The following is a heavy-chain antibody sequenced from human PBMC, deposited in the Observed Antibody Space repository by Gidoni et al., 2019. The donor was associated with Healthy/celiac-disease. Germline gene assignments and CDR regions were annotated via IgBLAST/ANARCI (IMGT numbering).Heavy chain of an antibody. CDR1: GGTFSSYA. CDR2: IIPIFGTA. CDR3: ARLTRNCSGGSCYTPLRFGY. V-gene: IGHV1-69*01. J-gene: IGHJ4*02. Sequence: QVQLVQSGAEVKTPGSSVKVSCKASGGTFSSYAISWVRQAPGQGLEWMGGIIPIFGTANYAQKFQGRVTITADESTSTAYMELSSLRSEDTAVYYCARLTRNCSGGSCYTPLRFGYWGQGTLVTVSS. D-gene: IGHD2-15*01.